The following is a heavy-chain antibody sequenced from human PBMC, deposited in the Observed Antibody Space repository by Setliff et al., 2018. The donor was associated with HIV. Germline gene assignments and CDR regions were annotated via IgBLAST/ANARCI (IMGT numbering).Heavy chain of an antibody. CDR1: GFTFSTYA. J-gene: IGHJ4*02. V-gene: IGHV3-23*01. D-gene: IGHD1-26*01. Sequence: PGGSLRLSCAASGFTFSTYAMSWVRQAPGKGLEWVSAISNSGGDTYYADSVKGRFTISRDNAKNSLYLQMNSLTADDTAVYYCARDSGTTMGASGPGYWGQGTLVTVSS. CDR2: ISNSGGDT. CDR3: ARDSGTTMGASGPGY.